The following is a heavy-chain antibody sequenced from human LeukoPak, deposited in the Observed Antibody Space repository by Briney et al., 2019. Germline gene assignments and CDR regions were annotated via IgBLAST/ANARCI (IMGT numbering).Heavy chain of an antibody. CDR2: IYTSGTT. D-gene: IGHD1-26*01. Sequence: SETLSLTCTVSGGFLSSYFWTWIRQPAGKGLEGIGRIYTSGTTNYNPSLKSRVTMSVDTSQNQFSLKLSSVTAADTAVYYCARDGGRRSWYFDLWGRGNLVSVSS. V-gene: IGHV4-4*07. J-gene: IGHJ2*01. CDR1: GGFLSSYF. CDR3: ARDGGRRSWYFDL.